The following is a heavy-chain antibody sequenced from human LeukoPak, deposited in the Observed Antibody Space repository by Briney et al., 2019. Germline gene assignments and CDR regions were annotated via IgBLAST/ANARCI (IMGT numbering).Heavy chain of an antibody. CDR1: GFTFSSYG. J-gene: IGHJ4*02. V-gene: IGHV3-33*01. CDR2: IWYDGSKK. Sequence: GGSLRLSCAASGFTFSSYGMHWVRQAPGKGLEWVAVIWYDGSKKYHADSVKGRFTISRDNSKNTLYLQMNSLRAEDTAVYYCARDKALHYFDNWGQGTLVTVSS. CDR3: ARDKALHYFDN. D-gene: IGHD2-21*02.